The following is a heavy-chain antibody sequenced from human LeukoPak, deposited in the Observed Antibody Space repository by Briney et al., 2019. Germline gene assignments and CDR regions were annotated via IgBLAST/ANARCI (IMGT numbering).Heavy chain of an antibody. CDR3: TRVDYFDIIGYEGAFDI. CDR1: GASISLYT. J-gene: IGHJ3*02. V-gene: IGHV4-59*01. Sequence: SETLSLTCSVSGASISLYTWSWIRQAPGKGLEWIGYIFYSGSTNYSPSLMSRVTMSVDTSENHFSLRLSSVTAADTAIYYCTRVDYFDIIGYEGAFDIWGQGTMVAVSS. CDR2: IFYSGST. D-gene: IGHD3-22*01.